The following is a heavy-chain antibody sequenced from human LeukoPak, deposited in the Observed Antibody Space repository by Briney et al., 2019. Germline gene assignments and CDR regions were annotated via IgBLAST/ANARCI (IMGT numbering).Heavy chain of an antibody. J-gene: IGHJ4*02. D-gene: IGHD2/OR15-2a*01. V-gene: IGHV4-39*01. CDR1: GGSISSSSYY. Sequence: PSETLSLTCTVSGGSISSSSYYWGWIRQPPGKGLEWIGSLDYSGSTYYNPSLQSRVNRSVDTSKNQFSVRLSSVTAAETAVYYCSRSQDYCEVDYWGQGSLVTVSS. CDR2: LDYSGST. CDR3: SRSQDYCEVDY.